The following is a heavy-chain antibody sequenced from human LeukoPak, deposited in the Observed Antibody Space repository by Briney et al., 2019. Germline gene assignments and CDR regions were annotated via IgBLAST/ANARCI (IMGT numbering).Heavy chain of an antibody. CDR3: ARFGYSYGYSSSWRGYNIDY. CDR1: GFTFSSYA. D-gene: IGHD6-13*01. J-gene: IGHJ4*02. Sequence: GGSLRLSCAASGFTFSSYAMHWVRQAPGKGLEWVAVISYDGSNKYYADSVKGPFTISRDNSKNTLYLQMTSLRAKDTAVYYCARFGYSYGYSSSWRGYNIDYWGQGTLVTASS. CDR2: ISYDGSNK. V-gene: IGHV3-30*01.